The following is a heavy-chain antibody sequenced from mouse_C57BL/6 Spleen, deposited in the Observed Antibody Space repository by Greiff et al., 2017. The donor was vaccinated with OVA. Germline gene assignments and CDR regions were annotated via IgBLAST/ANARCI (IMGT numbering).Heavy chain of an antibody. CDR2: IYPGSGST. CDR3: ASGYSGDWYFDV. V-gene: IGHV1-55*01. D-gene: IGHD1-1*02. J-gene: IGHJ1*03. Sequence: VQLQQPGAELVKPGASVKMSCKASGYTFTSYWITWVKQRPGQGLEWIGDIYPGSGSTNYHEKFKSKATLTVDTSSSTAYMQLSSLTSEDSAVYYCASGYSGDWYFDVWGTGTTVTVSS. CDR1: GYTFTSYW.